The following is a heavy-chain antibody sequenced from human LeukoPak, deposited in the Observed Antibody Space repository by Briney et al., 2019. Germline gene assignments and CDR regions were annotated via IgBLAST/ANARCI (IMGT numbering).Heavy chain of an antibody. CDR3: ARVYLERLTAGYFDH. CDR2: ISYDGTNE. J-gene: IGHJ4*02. D-gene: IGHD2-8*01. Sequence: GRSLRLSCIGSGFDFSNYAMHWVRQAPGKGLEWVALISYDGTNEYYADSVKGRFTISRDNSKSTLYLQMNSLRDDDSAAYFCARVYLERLTAGYFDHWGQGTQVTVSP. CDR1: GFDFSNYA. V-gene: IGHV3-30-3*01.